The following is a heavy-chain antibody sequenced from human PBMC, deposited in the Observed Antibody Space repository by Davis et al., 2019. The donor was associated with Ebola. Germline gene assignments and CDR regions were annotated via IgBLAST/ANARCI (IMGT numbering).Heavy chain of an antibody. CDR1: GFMFSTYS. Sequence: PGGSLRLSCAASGFMFSTYSMHWVRQAPGKGLEWISYISSSGSTIYYADSVKGRFTISRDNSKNTLYLQMNSLRAEDTAVYYCAKDLGDQRGGYYYYGMDVWGQGTTVTVSS. D-gene: IGHD3-16*01. V-gene: IGHV3-48*01. J-gene: IGHJ6*02. CDR3: AKDLGDQRGGYYYYGMDV. CDR2: ISSSGSTI.